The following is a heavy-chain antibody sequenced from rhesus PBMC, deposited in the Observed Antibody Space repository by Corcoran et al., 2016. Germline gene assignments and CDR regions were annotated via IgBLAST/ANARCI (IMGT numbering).Heavy chain of an antibody. J-gene: IGHJ6*01. CDR1: GGSISRNY. V-gene: IGHV4-147*01. CDR2: IYGGSGST. CDR3: ASAYGLDS. Sequence: QVQLQESDPGLVKPSESLSLTCVVSGGSISRNYSNWLRQPPGKGLEWIGRIYGGSGSTSYNPSLTSRFTISTDTSKNQFSLKLISVTAADTAMYYCASAYGLDSWGQGVVVTVSS.